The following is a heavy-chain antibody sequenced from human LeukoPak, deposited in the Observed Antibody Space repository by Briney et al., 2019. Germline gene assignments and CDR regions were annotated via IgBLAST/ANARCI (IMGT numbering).Heavy chain of an antibody. V-gene: IGHV3-66*01. CDR1: GFTVSSNY. CDR2: IYSGGAT. CDR3: ASGSAETSGYYKPLSS. Sequence: GGSLRPSCAASGFTVSSNYMSWVRQAPGKGLEWVSVIYSGGATSYADSVKGRFTISRDISKNTLDLQMNSLRGEDSAVYYCASGSAETSGYYKPLSSWGQGTLVTVSS. D-gene: IGHD3-22*01. J-gene: IGHJ5*02.